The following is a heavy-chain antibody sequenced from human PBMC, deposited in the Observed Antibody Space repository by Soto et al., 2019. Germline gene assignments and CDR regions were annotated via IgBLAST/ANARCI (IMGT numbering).Heavy chain of an antibody. CDR1: VFTFISYG. V-gene: IGHV3-30*18. CDR2: ISYDGSNK. CDR3: AKSCGGDCYGWFDP. D-gene: IGHD2-21*02. Sequence: TGWSLRLSCASSVFTFISYGMQWVRQAPGKGLEWVAVISYDGSNKYYADSVKGRFTISRDNSKNTLYLQMNSLRAEDTAVYYCAKSCGGDCYGWFDPWGQGTLVTVSS. J-gene: IGHJ5*02.